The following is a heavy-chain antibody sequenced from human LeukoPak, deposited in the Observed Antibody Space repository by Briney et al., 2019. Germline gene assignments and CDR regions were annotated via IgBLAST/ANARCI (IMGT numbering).Heavy chain of an antibody. CDR1: GGSISSYY. V-gene: IGHV4-4*07. J-gene: IGHJ5*02. D-gene: IGHD3-10*01. CDR3: ARDSRYYGSGSYYNGDYNWFDP. Sequence: SETLSLTCTVSGGSISSYYWSWIRQPAGKGLEWIGRIYTSGSTNYNPSLKSRVTMSVDTSKTPFSLKLSSVPAADTAVYYCARDSRYYGSGSYYNGDYNWFDPWGQGTLVTVSS. CDR2: IYTSGST.